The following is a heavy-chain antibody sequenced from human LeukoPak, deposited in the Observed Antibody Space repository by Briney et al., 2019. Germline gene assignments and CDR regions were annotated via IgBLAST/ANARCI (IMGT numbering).Heavy chain of an antibody. CDR1: GGSISSYY. CDR2: IYYSGST. J-gene: IGHJ4*02. V-gene: IGHV4-59*01. CDR3: ASGTPGIAAAEVFDY. D-gene: IGHD6-13*01. Sequence: PSETLSLTCTVSGGSISSYYWSWIRQPPGKGLEWIGYIYYSGSTNYNPSLKSRVTISVDTSKNQFSLKLSSVTAADTAVYYCASGTPGIAAAEVFDYWGQGTLVTVSS.